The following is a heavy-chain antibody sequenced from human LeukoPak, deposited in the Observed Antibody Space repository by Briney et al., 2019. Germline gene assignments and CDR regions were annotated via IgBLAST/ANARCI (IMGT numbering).Heavy chain of an antibody. CDR3: AKGGHYMDV. Sequence: SSETLSLTCTVSGGSISSGSYYWSWIRQPAGKGLEWIGRIYTSGSTNYNPSLKSRVTISVDTSKNQYSLKLSSVTAADTAVYYCAKGGHYMDVWGKGTTVTVSS. CDR2: IYTSGST. V-gene: IGHV4-61*02. J-gene: IGHJ6*03. CDR1: GGSISSGSYY.